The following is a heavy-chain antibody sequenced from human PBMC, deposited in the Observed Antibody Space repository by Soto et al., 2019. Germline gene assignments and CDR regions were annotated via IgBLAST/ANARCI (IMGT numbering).Heavy chain of an antibody. V-gene: IGHV3-13*01. Sequence: RGSLRLSCAASGFTFSNYDMHWVRQGTGKDLEWVSAIGTAGDTYYPDSVKGRFTISRANAWNSLYLQMSNLRAEDTAVYYCARALKSGYYDYWGQGTLVTVSS. D-gene: IGHD3-10*01. CDR3: ARALKSGYYDY. CDR2: IGTAGDT. CDR1: GFTFSNYD. J-gene: IGHJ4*02.